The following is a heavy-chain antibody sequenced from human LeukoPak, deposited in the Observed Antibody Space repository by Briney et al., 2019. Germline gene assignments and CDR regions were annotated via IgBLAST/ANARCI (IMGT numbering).Heavy chain of an antibody. CDR1: GGSISSSSYY. V-gene: IGHV4-39*07. Sequence: KTSETLSLTCTVSGGSISSSSYYWGWIRQPPGKGLEWIGSIYYSGSTYYNPSLKSRVTISVDTSKNQFSLKLSSVTAADTAVYYCARDDPYYYGSGSFDYWGQGTLVTVSS. CDR3: ARDDPYYYGSGSFDY. D-gene: IGHD3-10*01. CDR2: IYYSGST. J-gene: IGHJ4*02.